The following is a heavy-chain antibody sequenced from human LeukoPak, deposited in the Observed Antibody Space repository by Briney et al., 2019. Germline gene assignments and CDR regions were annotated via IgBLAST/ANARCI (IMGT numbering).Heavy chain of an antibody. Sequence: GGSLRLSCAASGFTFSSYWMTWVRQAPGKGLEWVAKIKQDGSEKYYVDSVKGRFTISRDNAKNSLYLQMNSLGAEDTAVSYCARRGTSSSWAHFDYWGQGTLVTVSS. CDR3: ARRGTSSSWAHFDY. V-gene: IGHV3-7*05. D-gene: IGHD6-13*01. CDR1: GFTFSSYW. CDR2: IKQDGSEK. J-gene: IGHJ4*02.